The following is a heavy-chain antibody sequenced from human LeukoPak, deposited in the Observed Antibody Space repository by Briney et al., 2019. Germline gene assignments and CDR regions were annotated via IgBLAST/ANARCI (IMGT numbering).Heavy chain of an antibody. CDR1: GFTFSSHA. J-gene: IGHJ3*02. CDR2: VSDDGSNK. D-gene: IGHD1-26*01. CDR3: ARVRVVWDVDDAFDI. Sequence: GGSVRLSCAASGFTFSSHAMHWVRQAPGKGLEWVAVVSDDGSNKHYSDSVKGRFTISRDSSKNTLYLQMNSLRAEDTALYYCARVRVVWDVDDAFDIWGQGTTVTVSS. V-gene: IGHV3-30*04.